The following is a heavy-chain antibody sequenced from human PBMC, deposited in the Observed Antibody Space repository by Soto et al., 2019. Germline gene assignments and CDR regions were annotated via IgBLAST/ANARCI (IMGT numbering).Heavy chain of an antibody. CDR3: AKHSHYYYYYGMDV. Sequence: GGSLRLSCAASGFTFSSYAMSWVRQAPGKGLEWVSAISGSGGSTYYADSVKGRFTISRDNSKNTLYLQMNSLRAEDTAVYYCAKHSHYYYYYGMDVWGQGTTVTVSS. V-gene: IGHV3-23*01. D-gene: IGHD2-21*01. CDR1: GFTFSSYA. CDR2: ISGSGGST. J-gene: IGHJ6*02.